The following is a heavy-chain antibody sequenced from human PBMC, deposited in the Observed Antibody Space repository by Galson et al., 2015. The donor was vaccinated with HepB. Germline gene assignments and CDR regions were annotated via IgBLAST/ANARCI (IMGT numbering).Heavy chain of an antibody. Sequence: SLRLSCAASGFTFSSYAMSWVRQAPGKGLEWVSAISGSGGSTYYADSVKGRFTISRDNSKNTLYLQMNSLRAEDTAVYYCAKGVVIAIQRPDWYFDLWGRGTLVTVSS. CDR2: ISGSGGST. CDR1: GFTFSSYA. CDR3: AKGVVIAIQRPDWYFDL. J-gene: IGHJ2*01. V-gene: IGHV3-23*01. D-gene: IGHD2-21*01.